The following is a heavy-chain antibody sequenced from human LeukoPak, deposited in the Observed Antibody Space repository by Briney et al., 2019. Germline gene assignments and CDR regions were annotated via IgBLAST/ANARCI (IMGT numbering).Heavy chain of an antibody. CDR3: ARGRRVVVAATPGYLNY. Sequence: PSETLSLTCAVYGGSFSGYYWSWIRQPPGKGLEWIGEINHSGSTNYNPSLKSRVTISVDTSKNQFSLKLGSVTAADTAVYYCARGRRVVVAATPGYLNYWGQGTLVTVSS. D-gene: IGHD2-15*01. CDR1: GGSFSGYY. V-gene: IGHV4-34*01. J-gene: IGHJ4*02. CDR2: INHSGST.